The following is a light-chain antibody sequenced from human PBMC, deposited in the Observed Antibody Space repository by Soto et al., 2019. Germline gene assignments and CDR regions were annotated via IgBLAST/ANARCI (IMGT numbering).Light chain of an antibody. CDR2: GAS. CDR1: QSVNSN. J-gene: IGKJ1*01. CDR3: QQYNNWPT. Sequence: EIVMTQSPATLSVSPGERATLSCRASQSVNSNLAWYQQKPGQAPRLLIYGASTRATGVPARFSGSGSGTEFPLTVSRLQSEDVAVYFCQQYNNWPTFGQGTKVELK. V-gene: IGKV3D-15*01.